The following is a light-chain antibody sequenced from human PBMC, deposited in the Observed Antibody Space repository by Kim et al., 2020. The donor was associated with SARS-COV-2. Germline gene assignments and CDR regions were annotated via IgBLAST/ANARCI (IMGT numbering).Light chain of an antibody. CDR2: DAS. J-gene: IGKJ2*01. Sequence: LTPGERATLSCRASQSVSSYLAWYQQKPGQAPRLLIYDASNRATGIPARFSGSGSGTDFTLTISSLEPEDFAVYYCQQRSNWPPYTFGQGTKLEI. CDR1: QSVSSY. V-gene: IGKV3-11*01. CDR3: QQRSNWPPYT.